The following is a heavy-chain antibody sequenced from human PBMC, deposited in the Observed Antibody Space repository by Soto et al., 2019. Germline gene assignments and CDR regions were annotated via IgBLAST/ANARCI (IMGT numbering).Heavy chain of an antibody. CDR2: ICYDGSNK. V-gene: IGHV3-33*01. Sequence: QVQLVERGGGVVQPGRSLRLSCTASGFSFNNYGMHWVRQAPGKGLEWVAVICYDGSNKYYACSVKGRFTISRDNSKNTLYLQMSSLRAEDTAVYFCARDPSHGSGSYLDYWGQGTLVTVSS. J-gene: IGHJ4*02. CDR1: GFSFNNYG. CDR3: ARDPSHGSGSYLDY. D-gene: IGHD3-10*01.